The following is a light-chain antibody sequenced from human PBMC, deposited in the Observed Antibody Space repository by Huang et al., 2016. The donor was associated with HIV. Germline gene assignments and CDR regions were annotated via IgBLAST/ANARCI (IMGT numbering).Light chain of an antibody. CDR1: QSISSY. V-gene: IGKV1-39*01. Sequence: DIQMTQSPSSLSASVGDRVTITCRSNQSISSYLNWYRQKPGKAPELLIYAASRLQSGVPSRFSGSGSGTDFTLTISSLQPEDCATYYCQQSYSTPPTFGQGTKLEIK. J-gene: IGKJ2*01. CDR3: QQSYSTPPT. CDR2: AAS.